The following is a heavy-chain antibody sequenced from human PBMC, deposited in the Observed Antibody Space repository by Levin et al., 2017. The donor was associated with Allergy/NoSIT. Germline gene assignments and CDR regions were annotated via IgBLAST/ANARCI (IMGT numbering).Heavy chain of an antibody. CDR1: GFSLSTSGVG. D-gene: IGHD6-19*01. CDR3: AHSTGVYSSGWYYYFDY. Sequence: VSGPTLVKPTQTLTLTCTFSGFSLSTSGVGVGWIRQPPGKALEWLALIYWDDDKRYSPSLKSRLTITKDTSKNQVVLTMTNMDPVDTATYYCAHSTGVYSSGWYYYFDYWGQGTLVTVSS. CDR2: IYWDDDK. V-gene: IGHV2-5*02. J-gene: IGHJ4*02.